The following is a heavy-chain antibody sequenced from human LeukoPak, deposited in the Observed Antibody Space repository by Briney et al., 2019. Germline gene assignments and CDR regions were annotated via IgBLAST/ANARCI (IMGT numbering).Heavy chain of an antibody. CDR1: GYTFTGYY. V-gene: IGHV1-2*02. CDR2: INPNSGGT. D-gene: IGHD2-21*02. Sequence: ASVKVSCKASGYTFTGYYMHWVRQAPGQGLEWMGWINPNSGGTNYAQKFQGRVTMTRDTSISTAYMELSRLRSDDTAVYYCARNVNCGGDRYSFFDYWGQGTLVTVSS. J-gene: IGHJ4*02. CDR3: ARNVNCGGDRYSFFDY.